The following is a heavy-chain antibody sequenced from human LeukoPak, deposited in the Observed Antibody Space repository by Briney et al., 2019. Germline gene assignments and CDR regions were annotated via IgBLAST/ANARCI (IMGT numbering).Heavy chain of an antibody. J-gene: IGHJ4*02. Sequence: ASVKVSCKASGYTFTNFDINWVRQATGQGLEWMGWMNPNTGNAGYAQDFQDRVTITWDASISTAYMDLSSLRSEDTAVYYCARVGYSNSYDYWGQGTLVTVPS. CDR2: MNPNTGNA. V-gene: IGHV1-8*03. CDR3: ARVGYSNSYDY. CDR1: GYTFTNFD. D-gene: IGHD4-11*01.